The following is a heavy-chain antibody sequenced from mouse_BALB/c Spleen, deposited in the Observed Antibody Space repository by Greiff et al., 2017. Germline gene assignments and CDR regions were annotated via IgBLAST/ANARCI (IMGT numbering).Heavy chain of an antibody. CDR1: EYEFPSHD. CDR2: INSDGGST. V-gene: IGHV5-2*01. D-gene: IGHD1-2*01. CDR3: ARDDYGYGGFAY. Sequence: EVQLVESGGGLVQPGESLKLSCESNEYEFPSHDMSWVRKTPEKRLELVAAINSDGGSTYYPDTMERRFIISRDNAKNTLYLEMSSLRSEDTAMYYCARDDYGYGGFAYWGQGTLVTVSA. J-gene: IGHJ3*01.